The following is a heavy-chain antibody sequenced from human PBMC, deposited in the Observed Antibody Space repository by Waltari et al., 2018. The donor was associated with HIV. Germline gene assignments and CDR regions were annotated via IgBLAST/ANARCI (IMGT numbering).Heavy chain of an antibody. V-gene: IGHV4-4*07. Sequence: QVQLQESGPGLVTPSETLSLTCTVSGGSTSSYCWSWIRQPAGKGLEWIGRIYTSGSTNYNPSLKSRVTMSVDTSKNQFSLKLSSVTAADTAVYYCARDKGFGSSWYNYGMDVWGQGTTVTVSS. CDR3: ARDKGFGSSWYNYGMDV. CDR1: GGSTSSYC. D-gene: IGHD6-13*01. J-gene: IGHJ6*02. CDR2: IYTSGST.